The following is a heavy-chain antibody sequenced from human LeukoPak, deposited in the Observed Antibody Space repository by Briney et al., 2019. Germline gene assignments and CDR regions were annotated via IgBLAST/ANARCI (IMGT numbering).Heavy chain of an antibody. Sequence: GGSLRLSCAASGFTFSSYAMSWVRQAPGKGLEWVSAISGSGGSTYYADSVKGRFTISRDNSKNTLYLQMNSLRAEDTAVYYCAKHFTYYYGSGSYYTLHDAFDIWGQGTMVTVSS. CDR2: ISGSGGST. V-gene: IGHV3-23*01. CDR3: AKHFTYYYGSGSYYTLHDAFDI. CDR1: GFTFSSYA. J-gene: IGHJ3*02. D-gene: IGHD3-10*01.